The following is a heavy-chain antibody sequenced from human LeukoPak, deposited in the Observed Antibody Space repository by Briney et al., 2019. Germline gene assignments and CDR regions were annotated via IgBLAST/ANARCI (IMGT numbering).Heavy chain of an antibody. D-gene: IGHD6-6*01. CDR3: ARWPYSSSYYFDY. J-gene: IGHJ4*02. Sequence: GGSLRLSCAASGFTFSSYYIHWVRQAPGKGLQWVSSITSGTTYIYYADSVRGRFTLSRDNAKNSLYLQMNSLRAEDTAVYYCARWPYSSSYYFDYWGQGTLVTVSS. CDR2: ITSGTTYI. CDR1: GFTFSSYY. V-gene: IGHV3-21*01.